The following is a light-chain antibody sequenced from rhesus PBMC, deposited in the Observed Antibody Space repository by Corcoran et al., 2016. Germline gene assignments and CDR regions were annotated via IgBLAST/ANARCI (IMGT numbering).Light chain of an antibody. CDR3: QQSSNLYS. J-gene: IGKJ2*01. CDR2: GAS. V-gene: IGKV3S11*01. CDR1: QSVSSY. Sequence: QVILTQSPATLSLSPGERATLSCRASQSVSSYLAWYQQKPGQAPRLLIYGASSRATGIPDRFSGSGSGTVCTLTISSLEPEDVGVYYCQQSSNLYSFGQGTKVEIK.